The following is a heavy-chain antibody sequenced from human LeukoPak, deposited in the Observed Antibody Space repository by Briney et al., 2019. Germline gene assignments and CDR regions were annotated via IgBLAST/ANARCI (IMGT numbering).Heavy chain of an antibody. Sequence: GGSLRLSCAASGFTFKGYWISWVRQAPGKGLEWVANIQQDGSEKKYVDSVKGRFTISRDNAKNSLYLQMDSLRAEDTAVYYCVRLRYTYGKNFDCWGQGTLVTVSS. CDR2: IQQDGSEK. J-gene: IGHJ4*02. D-gene: IGHD5-18*01. CDR3: VRLRYTYGKNFDC. V-gene: IGHV3-7*01. CDR1: GFTFKGYW.